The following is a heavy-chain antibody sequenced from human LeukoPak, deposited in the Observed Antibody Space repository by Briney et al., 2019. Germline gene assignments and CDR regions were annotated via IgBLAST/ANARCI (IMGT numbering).Heavy chain of an antibody. V-gene: IGHV1-8*01. CDR2: MNPNSGNT. Sequence: ASVKVSCKASGYTFTTYDINWVRQATGQGLEWMGWMNPNSGNTGYAQKFQGRVTMTRNTSISTAYMELRSLRSEDTAVYYCARGPNKSDGGNSGSAWFDPWGPGTLVTVSS. J-gene: IGHJ5*02. CDR3: ARGPNKSDGGNSGSAWFDP. D-gene: IGHD4-23*01. CDR1: GYTFTTYD.